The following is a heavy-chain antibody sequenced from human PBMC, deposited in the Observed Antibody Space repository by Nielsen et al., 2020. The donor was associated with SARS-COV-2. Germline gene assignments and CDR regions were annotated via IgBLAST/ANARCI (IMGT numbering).Heavy chain of an antibody. V-gene: IGHV3-33*01. Sequence: GGSLRLSCAASGFTFSTYGMHWVRQAPGKGLEWVAVIWYDGSNKYYADSVKCRFTISRDNSKNTLYLQMNSLRAEDTAVYYCAREGKGWGQGTLVTVSS. CDR1: GFTFSTYG. CDR2: IWYDGSNK. J-gene: IGHJ4*02. CDR3: AREGKG.